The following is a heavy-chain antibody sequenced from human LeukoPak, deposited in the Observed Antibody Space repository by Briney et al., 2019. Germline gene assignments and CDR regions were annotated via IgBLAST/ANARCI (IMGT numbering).Heavy chain of an antibody. V-gene: IGHV1-18*01. CDR3: ARGGYSYGYLDNSFDP. CDR2: ISAYSGNT. CDR1: GYTFTSYG. D-gene: IGHD5-18*01. Sequence: GASVTVSCKASGYTFTSYGISWVRQAPGQGLEWMGWISAYSGNTNYAQKLQGRVTMTTDTSTSTAYMELRSLRSDDTAVYYCARGGYSYGYLDNSFDPWGQGALVTVSS. J-gene: IGHJ5*02.